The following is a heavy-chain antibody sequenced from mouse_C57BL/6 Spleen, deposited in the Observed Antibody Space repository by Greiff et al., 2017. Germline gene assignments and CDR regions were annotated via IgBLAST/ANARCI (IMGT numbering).Heavy chain of an antibody. V-gene: IGHV1-72*01. J-gene: IGHJ4*01. CDR1: GYTFTSYW. D-gene: IGHD2-5*01. CDR2: IDPNSGGT. CDR3: ECSNYEGYYAMDY. Sequence: QVQLQQPGAELVMPGASVKLSCKASGYTFTSYWMHWVKQRPGRGLEWIGRIDPNSGGTKYNEKFKSKATLTVDKHSSTAYMQLSSLTSEDSAVDNCECSNYEGYYAMDYWGQGTSVTVSS.